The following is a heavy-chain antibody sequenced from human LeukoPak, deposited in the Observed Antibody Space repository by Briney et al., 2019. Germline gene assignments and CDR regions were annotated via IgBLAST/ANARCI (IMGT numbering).Heavy chain of an antibody. D-gene: IGHD1-26*01. CDR2: IYYSGST. CDR3: ARVYGSYHEYPWSNWFDP. CDR1: GGSISSYY. Sequence: SETLSLTCTVSGGSISSYYWSWIRQPPGKGLEWIGYIYYSGSTNYKPSLKRRVTISVDTSKHQFSLKLSSVTAADTAVYYCARVYGSYHEYPWSNWFDPWGQGTLVTVSS. J-gene: IGHJ5*02. V-gene: IGHV4-59*01.